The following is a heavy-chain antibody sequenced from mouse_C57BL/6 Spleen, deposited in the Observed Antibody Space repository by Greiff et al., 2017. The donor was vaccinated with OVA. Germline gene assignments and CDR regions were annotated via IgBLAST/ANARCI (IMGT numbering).Heavy chain of an antibody. CDR1: GYTFTDYN. CDR3: AVLLYAYAGRDY. J-gene: IGHJ2*01. Sequence: EVQRVESGPELVKPGASVKIPCKASGYTFTDYNMDWVKQSHGKSLEWIGDINPNNGGTIYNQKFKGKATLTVEKYSSTAYMELRRLTSEVTAVYYCAVLLYAYAGRDYWGQGTTLTVSS. CDR2: INPNNGGT. V-gene: IGHV1-18*01. D-gene: IGHD2-2*01.